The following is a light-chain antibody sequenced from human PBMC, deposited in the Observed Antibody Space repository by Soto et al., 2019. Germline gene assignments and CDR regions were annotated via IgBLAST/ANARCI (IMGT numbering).Light chain of an antibody. CDR2: EVS. CDR1: SSDVGGYNF. CDR3: SSYTSSITVV. Sequence: SALTQPASVSGSPGQSITISCTGTSSDVGGYNFVAWYQQHPGKAPKLMIYEVSNRPSGVSNRFSGSKSGNTASLTISGLQAEDEADYYCSSYTSSITVVFGGGTKITVL. J-gene: IGLJ2*01. V-gene: IGLV2-14*01.